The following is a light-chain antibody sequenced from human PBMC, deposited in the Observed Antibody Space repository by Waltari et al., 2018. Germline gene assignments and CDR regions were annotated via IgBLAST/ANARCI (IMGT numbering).Light chain of an antibody. J-gene: IGKJ1*01. CDR2: AAS. V-gene: IGKV1-27*01. CDR1: QGISNY. CDR3: QKYNSAPWT. Sequence: DIQMTQSPSSLSASVGDRVTITCRASQGISNYLAWYQQRPGKVPKILIYAASTLQPGVPSRFIGSGSGTDFTLTISSLQPEDVATYYCQKYNSAPWTFGQGTKVEIK.